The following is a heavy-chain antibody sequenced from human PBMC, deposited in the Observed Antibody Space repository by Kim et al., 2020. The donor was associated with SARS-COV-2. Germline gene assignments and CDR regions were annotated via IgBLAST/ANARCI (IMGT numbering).Heavy chain of an antibody. CDR1: GFTFSSSN. D-gene: IGHD5-12*01. J-gene: IGHJ6*03. CDR3: AREEVGTSATYYYFFMDV. V-gene: IGHV3-21*04. CDR2: ISSSSSYI. Sequence: GGSLRLSCAASGFTFSSSNMNWVRQAPGKGLEWVSSISSSSSYIYYADSGKGRFTISRDNAKNSQNLQMNSVRAEDKAGYYCAREEVGTSATYYYFFMDVWGKGTTVTVSS.